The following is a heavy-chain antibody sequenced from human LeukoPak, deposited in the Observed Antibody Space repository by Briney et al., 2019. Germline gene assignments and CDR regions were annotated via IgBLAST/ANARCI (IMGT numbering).Heavy chain of an antibody. CDR3: AKVRAPSGWFNSDY. CDR2: ISSSSSYI. CDR1: GFTFSSYN. V-gene: IGHV3-21*04. Sequence: GGSLRLSCAASGFTFSSYNMEWVRQAPGKGLEWVSSISSSSSYIYYADSVKGRFTISRDNSKNTLYLQMNSLRVEDTAAYYCAKVRAPSGWFNSDYWGQGTLVTVSS. D-gene: IGHD6-19*01. J-gene: IGHJ4*02.